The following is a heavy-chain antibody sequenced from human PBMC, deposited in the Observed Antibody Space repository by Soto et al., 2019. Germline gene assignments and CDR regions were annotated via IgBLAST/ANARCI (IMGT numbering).Heavy chain of an antibody. V-gene: IGHV3-23*01. Sequence: EVQLLESGGGLVQPGGSLRLSCAASGFTFSSYAMSWVHQAPGKGLEWVSAISGSGGSTYYADSVKGRFTISRDNSKNTLYLQMNSLRAEDTAVYYCAKGGGYYDSSGYYYMVYWGQGTLVTVSS. J-gene: IGHJ4*02. D-gene: IGHD3-22*01. CDR1: GFTFSSYA. CDR2: ISGSGGST. CDR3: AKGGGYYDSSGYYYMVY.